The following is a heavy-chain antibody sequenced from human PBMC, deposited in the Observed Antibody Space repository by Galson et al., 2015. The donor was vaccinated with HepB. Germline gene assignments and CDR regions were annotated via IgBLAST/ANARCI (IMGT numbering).Heavy chain of an antibody. CDR1: GFTFSSYA. V-gene: IGHV3-30*04. CDR3: ARGGGGYDDSYYYYYGMDV. Sequence: SLRLSCAASGFTFSSYAMHWVRQAPGKGLEWVAVISYDGSNKYYADSVKGRFTISRDNSKNTLYPQMNSLRAEDTAVYYCARGGGGYDDSYYYYYGMDVWGQGTTVTVSS. D-gene: IGHD5-12*01. J-gene: IGHJ6*02. CDR2: ISYDGSNK.